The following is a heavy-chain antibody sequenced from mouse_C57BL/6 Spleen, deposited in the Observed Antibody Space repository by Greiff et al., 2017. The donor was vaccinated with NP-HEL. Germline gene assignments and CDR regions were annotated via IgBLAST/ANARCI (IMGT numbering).Heavy chain of an antibody. V-gene: IGHV1-26*01. CDR1: GYTFTDYY. D-gene: IGHD2-1*01. CDR2: INPNNGGT. J-gene: IGHJ2*01. CDR3: ARQGVTTDFDY. Sequence: EVQLQQSGPELVKPGASVKISCKASGYTFTDYYMNWVKQSHGKSLEWIGDINPNNGGTSYNQKFKGKATLTVDKSSSTAYMELRSLTSEDSAVYYCARQGVTTDFDYWGQGTTLTVSS.